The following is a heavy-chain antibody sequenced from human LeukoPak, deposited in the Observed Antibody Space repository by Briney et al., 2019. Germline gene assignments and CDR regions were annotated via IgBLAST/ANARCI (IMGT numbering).Heavy chain of an antibody. V-gene: IGHV3-30*14. Sequence: GGSLRLSCAASGFTFSSYTIRWVRQAPGKGREWVALISYGGSNKSYADSVKGRFTIYRDNSKNTLYLQMNNLRTEDTAVYSCARDEGYSYGHPFDYWGRGTLVTVSS. CDR3: ARDEGYSYGHPFDY. J-gene: IGHJ4*02. CDR1: GFTFSSYT. D-gene: IGHD5-18*01. CDR2: ISYGGSNK.